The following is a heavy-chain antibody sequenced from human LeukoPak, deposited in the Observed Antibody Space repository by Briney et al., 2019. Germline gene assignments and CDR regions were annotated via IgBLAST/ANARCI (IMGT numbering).Heavy chain of an antibody. Sequence: SETLSLTCTVSGGSISSGDYYWSWIRQPPGKGLEWIGYIYYSGSTYYNPSLKSRVTISVDTSKNQFSLKLSSVTAADTAVYYSASIIVGGYYYYMDVWGKGTTVTVSS. D-gene: IGHD2-15*01. V-gene: IGHV4-30-4*08. CDR2: IYYSGST. CDR1: GGSISSGDYY. CDR3: ASIIVGGYYYYMDV. J-gene: IGHJ6*03.